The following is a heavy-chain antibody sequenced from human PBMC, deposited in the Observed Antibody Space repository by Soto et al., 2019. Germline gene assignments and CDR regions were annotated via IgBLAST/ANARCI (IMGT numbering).Heavy chain of an antibody. D-gene: IGHD2-15*01. J-gene: IGHJ5*02. CDR1: GFTFSNAW. V-gene: IGHV3-15*01. CDR3: TTVPPLIVVVVAAST. Sequence: EVQLVESGGGLVKHGGSLRLSCAASGFTFSNAWMSWVRQAPGKGLEWVGRIKSKTDGGTTDYAAPVKGRFTISRDDSKNTLYLQMNSLKTEDTAVYYCTTVPPLIVVVVAASTWGQGTLVTVSS. CDR2: IKSKTDGGTT.